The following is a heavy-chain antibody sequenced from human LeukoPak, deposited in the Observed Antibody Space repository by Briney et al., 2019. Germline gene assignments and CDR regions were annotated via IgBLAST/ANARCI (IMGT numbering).Heavy chain of an antibody. J-gene: IGHJ6*03. Sequence: SETLSLTCAVYGGSFSGYYWSWIRQPPGKGLEWIGEINHSGSTNYNPSLKSRVTMSVDTSKNQFSLKLSSVTAADTAVYYCARDVKSRRRQWFGELSVYYYYYMDVWGKGTTVTISS. V-gene: IGHV4-34*01. CDR1: GGSFSGYY. CDR2: INHSGST. CDR3: ARDVKSRRRQWFGELSVYYYYYMDV. D-gene: IGHD3-10*01.